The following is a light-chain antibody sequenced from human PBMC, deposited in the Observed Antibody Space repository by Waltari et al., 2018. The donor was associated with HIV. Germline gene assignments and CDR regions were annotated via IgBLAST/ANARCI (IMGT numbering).Light chain of an antibody. CDR2: AAS. CDR1: QSVSSSY. Sequence: EIVLTQSPGTLSLSPGERATLSCRASQSVSSSYLAWYQQEPGQAPRLLIYAASRRATGIPDRFSGSGSGTDFTLTISGLEPEDFAVYYGQQYGSSPYTFGQGTNLEIK. CDR3: QQYGSSPYT. J-gene: IGKJ2*01. V-gene: IGKV3-20*01.